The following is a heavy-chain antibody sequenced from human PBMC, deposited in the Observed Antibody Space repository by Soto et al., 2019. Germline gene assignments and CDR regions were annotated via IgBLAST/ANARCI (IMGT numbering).Heavy chain of an antibody. V-gene: IGHV1-69*13. CDR3: ARVPYIVVVPAAMGVTPSRPYYYYGMDV. CDR1: GGTFSSYA. CDR2: IIPIFGTA. J-gene: IGHJ6*02. D-gene: IGHD2-2*01. Sequence: ASVKVSCKASGGTFSSYAISWVRQAPGQGLEWMGGIIPIFGTANYAQKFQGRVTITADESTSTAYMERSSLRSEDTAVYYCARVPYIVVVPAAMGVTPSRPYYYYGMDVWGQGTTVTVSS.